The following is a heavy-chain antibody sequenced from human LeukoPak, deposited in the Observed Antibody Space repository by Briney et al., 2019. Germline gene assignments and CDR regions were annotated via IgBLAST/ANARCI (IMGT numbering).Heavy chain of an antibody. Sequence: SETLSLTCTVSGGSINSYYWSWIRQPPGKGLEWIGYIYYSGSTNYNPSLKSRVTISVDTSKNQFSLKLSSVTAADTAVYYCAGGFSELLFDYWGQGTLVTVSS. CDR3: AGGFSELLFDY. J-gene: IGHJ4*02. CDR1: GGSINSYY. D-gene: IGHD1-26*01. V-gene: IGHV4-59*01. CDR2: IYYSGST.